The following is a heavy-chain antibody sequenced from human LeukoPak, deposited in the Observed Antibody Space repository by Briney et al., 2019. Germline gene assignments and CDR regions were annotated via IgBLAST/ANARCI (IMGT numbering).Heavy chain of an antibody. CDR3: VKDSESYDSSGSTFKH. CDR1: GFTVSSNS. D-gene: IGHD3-22*01. J-gene: IGHJ4*02. V-gene: IGHV3-66*03. Sequence: GGSLRLSCTVSGFTVSSNSMSWVRQAPGKGLEWVSFIYSDNTHYSDSVKGRFTISRDNSKNTLYLQMNSLRAEDAAVYFCVKDSESYDSSGSTFKHWGQGTLVTVSS. CDR2: IYSDNT.